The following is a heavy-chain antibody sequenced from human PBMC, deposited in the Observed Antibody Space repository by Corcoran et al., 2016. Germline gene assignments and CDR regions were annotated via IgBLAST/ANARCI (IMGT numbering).Heavy chain of an antibody. V-gene: IGHV1-2*02. Sequence: QVQLVQSGAEVKKPGASVKVSCKAYGYTCTAYYMHWVRQAPGQRLEWMGWINPNSGGTNHAQNFPGRVTMTRDTSITTAYMELSRLRSDDTAVYYCVKGLSSAWWPPPDPCGQGTLVTVSS. CDR2: INPNSGGT. J-gene: IGHJ5*02. CDR1: GYTCTAYY. CDR3: VKGLSSAWWPPPDP. D-gene: IGHD3-22*01.